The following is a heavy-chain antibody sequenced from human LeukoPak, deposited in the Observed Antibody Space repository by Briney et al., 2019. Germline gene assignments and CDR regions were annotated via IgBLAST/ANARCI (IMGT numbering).Heavy chain of an antibody. J-gene: IGHJ4*02. V-gene: IGHV4-59*01. Sequence: ASETLSLTCTVSGGSISSYYWSWIRQPPGKGLEWIGYIYYSGSTNYNPSLKSRVTISVDTSKNQFSLKLSSVTAADTAVYYCGGVAVGSSWSFDYWGQGTLVTVSS. D-gene: IGHD6-13*01. CDR1: GGSISSYY. CDR2: IYYSGST. CDR3: GGVAVGSSWSFDY.